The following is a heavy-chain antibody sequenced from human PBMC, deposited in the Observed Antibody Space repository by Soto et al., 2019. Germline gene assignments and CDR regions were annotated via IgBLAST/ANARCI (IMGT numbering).Heavy chain of an antibody. Sequence: LSLTCTVSGGSISSNYWTWIRQPPGKGLEWIGYVYNSGSTNYNPSLKSRVTISEDTSKSQFSLKVNSMTAADTAVYYCARYRREAVAGYTLDNWGQGILVTVYS. CDR2: VYNSGST. V-gene: IGHV4-59*01. CDR3: ARYRREAVAGYTLDN. J-gene: IGHJ4*02. CDR1: GGSISSNY. D-gene: IGHD6-13*01.